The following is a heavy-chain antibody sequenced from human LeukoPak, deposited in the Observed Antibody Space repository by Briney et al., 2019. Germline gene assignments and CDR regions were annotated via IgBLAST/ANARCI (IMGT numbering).Heavy chain of an antibody. Sequence: GGSLRLSCAASGFTFSGSAMHWVRQASGRGLEWVGRIRSKANSYATAYAASVKGRFTISRDDSKNTAYLQMNSLKTEDTAVYYCTREYCSSTSCYNYWGQGTLVTVSS. V-gene: IGHV3-73*01. D-gene: IGHD2-2*02. CDR2: IRSKANSYAT. J-gene: IGHJ4*02. CDR1: GFTFSGSA. CDR3: TREYCSSTSCYNY.